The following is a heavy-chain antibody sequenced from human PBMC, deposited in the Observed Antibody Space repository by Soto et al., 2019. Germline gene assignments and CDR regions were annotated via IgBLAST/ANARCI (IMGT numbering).Heavy chain of an antibody. CDR2: IWYDGSNK. CDR1: GFPFSSYG. V-gene: IGHV3-33*01. Sequence: GGSLRLSCAASGFPFSSYGMHWVRQAPGKGLEWVAVIWYDGSNKYYADSVKGRFTISRDNSKNTLYLQMNSLRAEDTAVYYCARDSGYSSSWYAYWGQGTLVTVSS. J-gene: IGHJ4*02. D-gene: IGHD6-13*01. CDR3: ARDSGYSSSWYAY.